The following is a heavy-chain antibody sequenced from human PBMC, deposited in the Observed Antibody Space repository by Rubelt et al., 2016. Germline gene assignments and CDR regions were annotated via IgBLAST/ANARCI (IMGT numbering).Heavy chain of an antibody. V-gene: IGHV4-38-2*02. CDR1: GFSISSGYF. CDR2: IYHSGST. Sequence: QVQLQESGPGLVKSSETLSLTCTVSGFSISSGYFWGWIRQPPGKGLGWIGSIYHSGSTFYSPSLTSPVTMSVAPSKNQFSLDLTSVTAADTAGEYCATDLGRGYIYGPLDSWGQGTLVTVSS. J-gene: IGHJ4*02. D-gene: IGHD5-18*01. CDR3: ATDLGRGYIYGPLDS.